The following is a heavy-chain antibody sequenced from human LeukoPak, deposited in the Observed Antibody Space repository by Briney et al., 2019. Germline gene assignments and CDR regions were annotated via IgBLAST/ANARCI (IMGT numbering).Heavy chain of an antibody. J-gene: IGHJ5*02. D-gene: IGHD2-2*01. CDR2: IYYSGST. V-gene: IGHV4-31*03. CDR3: ARGTGCSSTSCYYNWFDP. CDR1: GGSISSGGYC. Sequence: SETLSLTCTVSGGSISSGGYCWSWIRQHPGKGLEGIGYIYYSGSTYYNPSLKSRVTISVDTSKNQFSLKLSSVTAADTAVYYCARGTGCSSTSCYYNWFDPWGQGTLVTVSS.